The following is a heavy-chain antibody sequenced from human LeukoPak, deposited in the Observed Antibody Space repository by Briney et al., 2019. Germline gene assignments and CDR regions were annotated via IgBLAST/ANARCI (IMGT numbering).Heavy chain of an antibody. CDR3: ARVAVTMAFDI. CDR1: GYSFTSYW. V-gene: IGHV5-51*01. D-gene: IGHD4-17*01. CDR2: IFPDGSNT. Sequence: GESLKISCRGAGYSFTSYWIGWGLQKPGKGLEGRGVIFPDGSNTKYSPSFQGQVTISADKSISTAYLQWSSLKASDTAMYYCARVAVTMAFDIWGQGTMVTVSS. J-gene: IGHJ3*02.